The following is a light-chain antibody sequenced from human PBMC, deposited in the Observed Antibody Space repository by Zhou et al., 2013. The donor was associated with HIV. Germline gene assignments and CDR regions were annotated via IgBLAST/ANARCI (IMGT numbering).Light chain of an antibody. CDR3: QHCFNFPRS. V-gene: IGKV1-39*01. Sequence: DIQMTQSPSSLSASVGDRVTITCRASQSISSYLNWYQQKPGEAPKLLMFVASSLNSGVPSRFSGSGSGTDFNLTISSLQPEDFATYYCQHCFNFPRSFGQGTRVDI. J-gene: IGKJ1*01. CDR1: QSISSY. CDR2: VAS.